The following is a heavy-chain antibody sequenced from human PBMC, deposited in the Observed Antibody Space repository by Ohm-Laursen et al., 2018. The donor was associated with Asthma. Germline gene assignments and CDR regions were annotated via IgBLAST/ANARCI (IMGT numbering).Heavy chain of an antibody. CDR1: GGTLGTSV. D-gene: IGHD2-15*01. CDR2: INSVFGTS. J-gene: IGHJ5*02. V-gene: IGHV1-69*01. CDR3: AREGRYCSGGSCYSGGVNWFDP. Sequence: SSVKVSCKSLGGTLGTSVIGWVRQAPGQGLEWLGGINSVFGTSTYAQKFHDRFTITADESTSTVYMTLSGLTSEDTAVYYCAREGRYCSGGSCYSGGVNWFDPWGQGTLVTVSS.